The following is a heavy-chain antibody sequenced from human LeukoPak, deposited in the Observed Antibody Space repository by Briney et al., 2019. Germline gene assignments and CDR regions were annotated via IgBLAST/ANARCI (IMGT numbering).Heavy chain of an antibody. V-gene: IGHV3-53*01. CDR1: GFTVSSNY. D-gene: IGHD2-21*02. Sequence: PGGSLRLSCAASGFTVSSNYMSWVRQAPGKGLEWVSLIYSGGSTYYADSVKGRFTISRDNSKNTLYLQMNSLRAEDTAVYYCATALIVVVTPGAFDIWGQGTMVTVSS. CDR2: IYSGGST. CDR3: ATALIVVVTPGAFDI. J-gene: IGHJ3*02.